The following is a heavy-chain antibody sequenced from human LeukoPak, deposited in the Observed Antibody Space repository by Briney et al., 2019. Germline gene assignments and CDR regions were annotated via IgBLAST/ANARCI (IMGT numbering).Heavy chain of an antibody. Sequence: ASVRVSCKASGYTFTSYGISWVRQAPGQGLEWMGWISAYNGNTNYAQKLQGRVTMPTDTSTSTAYMELRSLRSDDTAVYYCARGNYYDSSGDAFDIWGQGTMVTVSS. CDR1: GYTFTSYG. J-gene: IGHJ3*02. CDR3: ARGNYYDSSGDAFDI. V-gene: IGHV1-18*01. CDR2: ISAYNGNT. D-gene: IGHD3-22*01.